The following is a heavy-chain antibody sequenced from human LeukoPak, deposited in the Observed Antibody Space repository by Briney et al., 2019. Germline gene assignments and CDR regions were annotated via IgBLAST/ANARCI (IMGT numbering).Heavy chain of an antibody. CDR1: GGSISSYY. V-gene: IGHV4-59*01. Sequence: KPSETLSLTCPVSGGSISSYYWSWIRQPPGKGLEWIGYIYYSGSTNYNPSLKSRVTISVDTSKNQFSLKLSSVTAADTAVYYCARARGIQIYYYYYMDVWGKGTTVTVSS. CDR2: IYYSGST. CDR3: ARARGIQIYYYYYMDV. J-gene: IGHJ6*03. D-gene: IGHD5-18*01.